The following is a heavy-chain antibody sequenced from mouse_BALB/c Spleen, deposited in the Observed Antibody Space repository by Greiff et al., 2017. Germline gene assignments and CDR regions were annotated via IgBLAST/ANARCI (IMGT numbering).Heavy chain of an antibody. CDR1: GFTFSSYT. D-gene: IGHD2-2*01. J-gene: IGHJ4*01. CDR3: TRDGYDEGSYAMDY. V-gene: IGHV5-6-4*01. Sequence: EVMLVESGGGLVKPGGSLKLSCAASGFTFSSYTMSWVRQTPEKRLEWVATISSGGSYTYYPDSVKGRFTISRDNAKNTLYLQMSSLKSEDTAMYYCTRDGYDEGSYAMDYWGQGTSVTVSS. CDR2: ISSGGSYT.